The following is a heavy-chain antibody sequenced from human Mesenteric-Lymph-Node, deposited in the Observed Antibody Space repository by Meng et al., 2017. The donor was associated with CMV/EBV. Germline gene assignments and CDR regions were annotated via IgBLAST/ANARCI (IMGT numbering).Heavy chain of an antibody. CDR3: ARELSSTRAGYYYYYGMDV. Sequence: GGSLRLSCAASGFTFSSYAMHWVRQAPGKGLEWVAVISYDGSNKYYADSVKGRFTISRDNSKNTLYLQMNSLRAEDTAVYYCARELSSTRAGYYYYYGMDVWGQGTTVTVSS. CDR2: ISYDGSNK. V-gene: IGHV3-30*04. J-gene: IGHJ6*02. CDR1: GFTFSSYA. D-gene: IGHD2-2*01.